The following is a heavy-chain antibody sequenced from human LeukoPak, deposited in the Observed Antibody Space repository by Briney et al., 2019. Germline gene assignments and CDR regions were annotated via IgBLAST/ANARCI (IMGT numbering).Heavy chain of an antibody. Sequence: PGGSLRLSCAASGLTFSSYGMSWVRQAPGKGLGWVSAISGSGGSTYYADSVKGRFTISRDNSKNTLYLQMNSLRAEDTAVYYCAAGRNSNYDYWGQGTLVTVSS. D-gene: IGHD4-11*01. CDR1: GLTFSSYG. CDR3: AAGRNSNYDY. CDR2: ISGSGGST. V-gene: IGHV3-23*01. J-gene: IGHJ4*02.